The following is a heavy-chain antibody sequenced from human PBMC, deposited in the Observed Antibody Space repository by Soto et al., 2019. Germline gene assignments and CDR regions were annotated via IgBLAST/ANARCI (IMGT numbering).Heavy chain of an antibody. J-gene: IGHJ6*02. D-gene: IGHD3-3*01. CDR2: ISEKGDTK. V-gene: IGHV3-23*01. Sequence: EVQLLESGGGLVQPGGSLRLSCAASGFTFRSYAMAWVRQAPGKGLEWVSGISEKGDTKNYADPVRGRFTISRDNSMNTLDLLRNSLRAEDTAVYYCVKDRATIFGVVWKYGMDVWGQGTTVYVSS. CDR3: VKDRATIFGVVWKYGMDV. CDR1: GFTFRSYA.